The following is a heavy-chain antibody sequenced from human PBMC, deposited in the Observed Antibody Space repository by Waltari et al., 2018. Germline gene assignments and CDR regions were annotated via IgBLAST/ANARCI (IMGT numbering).Heavy chain of an antibody. V-gene: IGHV4-30-4*08. Sequence: QVQLQESGPGLVKPSQTLSLTCTVSGGSISSGDYYWSWIRQPPGKGLEWIGYIYYSGITYYNPSLKRRVTISVDTSKNQFSLKLSSVTAADTAVYYCARVVAIVVVDNAFDIWGQGTMVTVSS. CDR1: GGSISSGDYY. CDR3: ARVVAIVVVDNAFDI. J-gene: IGHJ3*02. CDR2: IYYSGIT. D-gene: IGHD3-22*01.